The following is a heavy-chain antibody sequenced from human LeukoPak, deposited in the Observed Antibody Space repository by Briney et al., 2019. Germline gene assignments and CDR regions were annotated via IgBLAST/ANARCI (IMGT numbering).Heavy chain of an antibody. CDR3: ARDYGQRRRFDP. D-gene: IGHD6-25*01. Sequence: KTSETLSLTCGVSGGSLSFYYWSWIRQPPGKGLEWIGYIYYSGSTNYNPSLKSRVTISVDTSKNQFSLKLSSVTAADTAVYYCARDYGQRRRFDPWGQGTLVTVSS. V-gene: IGHV4-59*01. CDR1: GGSLSFYY. CDR2: IYYSGST. J-gene: IGHJ5*02.